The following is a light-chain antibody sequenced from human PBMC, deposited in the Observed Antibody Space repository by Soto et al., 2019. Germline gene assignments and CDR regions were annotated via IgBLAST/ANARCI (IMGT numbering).Light chain of an antibody. CDR1: SSDVGAYNY. V-gene: IGLV2-14*01. CDR3: CSYTSSSTYV. J-gene: IGLJ1*01. Sequence: QSVLTQPASVSESPGQSITISCTGTSSDVGAYNYVSWFQQHPGKAPKLMIYDVTNRPSGVSNRFSGSQSGNTASLTISGLQAEDEADYYCCSYTSSSTYVFGTETKVTVL. CDR2: DVT.